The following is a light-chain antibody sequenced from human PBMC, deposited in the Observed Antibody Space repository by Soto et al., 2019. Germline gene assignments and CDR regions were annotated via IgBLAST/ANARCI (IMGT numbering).Light chain of an antibody. CDR1: QSVSSY. Sequence: EIVLTQFPATLSLSPGDGATLSCRASQSVSSYLAWYQQKPGQAPRLLIYGASSRATDIPDRFSGSGSRTDFTLTISRLEPEDFAVYYCQQYDSSPITFGQGTRWR. V-gene: IGKV3-20*01. J-gene: IGKJ5*01. CDR3: QQYDSSPIT. CDR2: GAS.